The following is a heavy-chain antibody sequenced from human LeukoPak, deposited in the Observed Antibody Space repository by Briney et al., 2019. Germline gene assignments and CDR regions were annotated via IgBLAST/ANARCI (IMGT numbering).Heavy chain of an antibody. CDR2: IIPIFGTA. D-gene: IGHD3-22*01. V-gene: IGHV1-69*05. CDR3: ARDQDDYYDSSGYYRYFDY. Sequence: ASVKVSCKASGGTFSSYAISWVRQAPGQGLEWMGRIIPIFGTANYAQRFQGRVTITTDESTSTAYMELSSLRSEDTAVYYCARDQDDYYDSSGYYRYFDYWGREPWSPSPQ. CDR1: GGTFSSYA. J-gene: IGHJ4*02.